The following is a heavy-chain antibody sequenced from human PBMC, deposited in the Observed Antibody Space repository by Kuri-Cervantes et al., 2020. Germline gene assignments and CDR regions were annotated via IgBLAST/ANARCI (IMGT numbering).Heavy chain of an antibody. D-gene: IGHD3-10*01. J-gene: IGHJ6*02. CDR3: ARYMVRGIYYGMDV. Sequence: GSLRLSCAASGFTFDTYGMNWVRQAPGKGLEWVSYISQSSSTIYYPDSVRGRFTISRDNSKNTLFLQMNSLRAEDTAVYYCARYMVRGIYYGMDVWGQGTMVTVSS. CDR2: ISQSSSTI. V-gene: IGHV3-48*01. CDR1: GFTFDTYG.